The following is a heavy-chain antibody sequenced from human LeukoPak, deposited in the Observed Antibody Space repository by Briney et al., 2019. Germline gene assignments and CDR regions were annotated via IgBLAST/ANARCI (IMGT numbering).Heavy chain of an antibody. V-gene: IGHV4-39*01. J-gene: IGHJ3*02. CDR2: VQYSGFG. D-gene: IGHD3-16*02. Sequence: SETLSLTCTVSPGSIATHSYFWGWLRQPPGKGLEFVASVQYSGFGYKSPSLRSRVAVSTDTSKNQFSLKLSSVTAADTAVYYCARIFKRDTYYDYVWGSYRYLDAFDIWGQGTMVTVSS. CDR3: ARIFKRDTYYDYVWGSYRYLDAFDI. CDR1: PGSIATHSYF.